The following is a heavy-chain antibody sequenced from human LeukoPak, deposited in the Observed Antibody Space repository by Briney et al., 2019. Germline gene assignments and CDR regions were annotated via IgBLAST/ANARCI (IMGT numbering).Heavy chain of an antibody. CDR2: INPNSGGT. J-gene: IGHJ4*02. CDR1: GYXFTGYY. V-gene: IGHV1-2*02. D-gene: IGHD2-2*01. CDR3: ARRSPATSLDY. Sequence: GASVKVSCKASGYXFTGYYIHWVRQAPGQGLEWMGWINPNSGGTNYAQKFQGRVTMTRDTSISTAYMELSRLRSDDTAVYYCARRSPATSLDYWGQGTLVTVSS.